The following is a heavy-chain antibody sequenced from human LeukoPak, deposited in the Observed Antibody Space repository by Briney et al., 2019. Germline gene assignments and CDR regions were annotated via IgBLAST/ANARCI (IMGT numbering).Heavy chain of an antibody. V-gene: IGHV4-61*02. CDR2: IYTSGST. CDR1: GGSISSGSYY. CDR3: ARDQALGYGWPTVLAIDI. D-gene: IGHD6-19*01. Sequence: SETLSLTCTVSGGSISSGSYYWSWIRQPAGKGLEWIGRIYTSGSTNYNPSLKSRVTISVDTSKNQFSLNLSSVTAADTAVYYCARDQALGYGWPTVLAIDIWGQGTMVTVSS. J-gene: IGHJ3*02.